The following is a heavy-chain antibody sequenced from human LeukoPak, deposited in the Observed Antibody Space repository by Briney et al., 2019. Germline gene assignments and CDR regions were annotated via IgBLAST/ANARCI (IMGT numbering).Heavy chain of an antibody. Sequence: GASVKVSCKASGYTFTSYAMNWVRQAPRHGLEWMGWINTSTGNPTYAQGFTGRFVFSLDTSVSTAYLQISSLKAEDTAVYYCARSGIRYFDWLPNYRPPAFWGQGTLVTVSS. CDR3: ARSGIRYFDWLPNYRPPAF. D-gene: IGHD3-9*01. V-gene: IGHV7-4-1*02. CDR2: INTSTGNP. J-gene: IGHJ4*02. CDR1: GYTFTSYA.